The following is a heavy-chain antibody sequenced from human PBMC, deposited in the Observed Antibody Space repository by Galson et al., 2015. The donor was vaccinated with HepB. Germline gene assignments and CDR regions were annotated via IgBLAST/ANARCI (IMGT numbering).Heavy chain of an antibody. J-gene: IGHJ4*02. V-gene: IGHV3-30*18. Sequence: SLRLSCAASGFTFSSYGMHWVRQAPGKGLEWVAVISYDGSNKYYADSVKGRFTISRDSSKNTLYLQMNSLRAEDTAVYYCAKNTLLVAWELPLFDYWGQGTLVTVSS. D-gene: IGHD1-26*01. CDR3: AKNTLLVAWELPLFDY. CDR1: GFTFSSYG. CDR2: ISYDGSNK.